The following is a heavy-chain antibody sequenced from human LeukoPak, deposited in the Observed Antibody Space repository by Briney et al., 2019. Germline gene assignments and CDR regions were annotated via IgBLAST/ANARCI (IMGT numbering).Heavy chain of an antibody. Sequence: GGSLRFSCAASEFTFSTYAMHWVRQAPGKGLEWVALISYDGNKKYYADSVKGRFTISRDNSKNTVYLQMNSLRAEDTAVYYCAKPALGTIFGVVPDYWGQGTLVTVSS. CDR1: EFTFSTYA. D-gene: IGHD3-3*01. V-gene: IGHV3-30*18. CDR2: ISYDGNKK. J-gene: IGHJ4*02. CDR3: AKPALGTIFGVVPDY.